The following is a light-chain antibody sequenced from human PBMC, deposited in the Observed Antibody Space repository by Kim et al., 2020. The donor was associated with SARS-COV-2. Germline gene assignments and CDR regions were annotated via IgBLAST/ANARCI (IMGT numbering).Light chain of an antibody. CDR2: GDN. CDR1: SVGGYE. J-gene: IGLJ3*02. Sequence: GQKSRNRCKGGSVGGYEASWYQQKPGQTPVIVIYGDNNRTSGIPDRFSGTGSGNTAALTIAGGGAEDEGDYYCNSRDSSGKQRVFGGGTELTVL. CDR3: NSRDSSGKQRV. V-gene: IGLV3-19*01.